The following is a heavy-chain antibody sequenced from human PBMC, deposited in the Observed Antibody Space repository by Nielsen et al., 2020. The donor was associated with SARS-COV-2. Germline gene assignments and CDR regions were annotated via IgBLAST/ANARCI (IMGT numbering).Heavy chain of an antibody. CDR3: AKDGPTGYYYYMDV. Sequence: GGSLRLSCAASGFTFSSYSMNWVRQAPGKGLEWVSSISSSSSYIYYADSVKGRFTISRDNAKNSLYLQMNSLRAEDTAVYYCAKDGPTGYYYYMDVWGKGTTVTVSS. CDR2: ISSSSSYI. CDR1: GFTFSSYS. J-gene: IGHJ6*03. D-gene: IGHD3-10*01. V-gene: IGHV3-21*01.